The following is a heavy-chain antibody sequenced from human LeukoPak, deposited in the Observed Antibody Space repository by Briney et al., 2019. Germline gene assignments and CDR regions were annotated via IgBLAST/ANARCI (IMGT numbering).Heavy chain of an antibody. D-gene: IGHD3-3*01. CDR2: INHSGST. V-gene: IGHV4-34*01. J-gene: IGHJ6*03. CDR1: GGSFSGYY. Sequence: SETLSLTCAVYGGSFSGYYWSWIRQPPGKGLEWIGEINHSGSTNYNPSLKSRVTISVDTSKNQFSLKLSSVTAADTAVYYCARGISDWSGYYTFYYYYYMDVWGKGTTVTVSS. CDR3: ARGISDWSGYYTFYYYYYMDV.